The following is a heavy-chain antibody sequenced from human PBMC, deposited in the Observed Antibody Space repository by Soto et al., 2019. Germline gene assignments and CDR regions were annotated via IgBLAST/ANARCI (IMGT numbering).Heavy chain of an antibody. D-gene: IGHD3-16*01. V-gene: IGHV3-23*01. Sequence: GGSLRLSCAASGFEFSNYAMSWFRQAPGKGLEWVSLISATGGGTYYADSVKGRFTISRDNSHNTLYLQVHSLTAEDTAVYYCAKDRRAGGNSAFYFDFWGQGAQVTVSS. CDR2: ISATGGGT. J-gene: IGHJ4*02. CDR1: GFEFSNYA. CDR3: AKDRRAGGNSAFYFDF.